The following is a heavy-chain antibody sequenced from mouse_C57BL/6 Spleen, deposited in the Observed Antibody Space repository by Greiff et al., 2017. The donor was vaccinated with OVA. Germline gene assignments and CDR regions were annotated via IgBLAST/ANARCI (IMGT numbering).Heavy chain of an antibody. Sequence: VKLQESGAELARPGASVKLSCKASGYTFTSYGISWVKQRTGQGLEWIGEIYPRSGNTYYNEKFKGKATLTADKSSSTAYMELRSLTSEDSAVYFCARGKTGTGYFDYWGQGTTLTVSS. D-gene: IGHD4-1*01. CDR3: ARGKTGTGYFDY. J-gene: IGHJ2*01. V-gene: IGHV1-81*01. CDR1: GYTFTSYG. CDR2: IYPRSGNT.